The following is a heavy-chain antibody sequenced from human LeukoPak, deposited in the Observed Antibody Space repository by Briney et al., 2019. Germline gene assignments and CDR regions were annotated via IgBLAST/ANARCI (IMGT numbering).Heavy chain of an antibody. CDR1: GGSISTYY. V-gene: IGHV4-59*12. J-gene: IGHJ4*02. CDR2: SDYSGST. CDR3: ATVRTGLDY. Sequence: SETLSLTCTVSGGSISTYYWSWIRQPPGKGLEWIGYSDYSGSTSYNPSLKSRVTISVDTSKNQFSLKLSSVTAADTAVYYCATVRTGLDYWGQGTLVTVSS. D-gene: IGHD1-1*01.